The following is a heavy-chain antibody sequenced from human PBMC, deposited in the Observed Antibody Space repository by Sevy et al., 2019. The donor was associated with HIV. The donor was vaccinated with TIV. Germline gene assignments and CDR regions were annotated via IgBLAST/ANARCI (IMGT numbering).Heavy chain of an antibody. V-gene: IGHV3-9*01. J-gene: IGHJ3*02. CDR3: AKIDYYDSSGYDDAFDI. CDR1: GFTFDDYA. CDR2: ISWNSGSI. Sequence: GGSLRLSCAASGFTFDDYAMHWVRQAPGKGLEWVSGISWNSGSIGYADPVKGRFTISRDNAKNSLYLQMNSLRAEDTALYYCAKIDYYDSSGYDDAFDIWGQGTMVTVSS. D-gene: IGHD3-22*01.